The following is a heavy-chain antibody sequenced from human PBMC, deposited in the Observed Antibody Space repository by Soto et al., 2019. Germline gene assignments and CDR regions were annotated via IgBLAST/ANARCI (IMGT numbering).Heavy chain of an antibody. V-gene: IGHV3-49*03. CDR1: GFTFGDYA. D-gene: IGHD3-22*01. CDR3: IGSGDSNRYYYGMDV. J-gene: IGHJ6*02. Sequence: PGGSLRLSCTASGFTFGDYAMSWFRQAPGKGLEWVGFIRSKAYGGTTEYAASVKGRFTISRDDSKSIAYLQMNSLKTEDTAVYYCIGSGDSNRYYYGMDVWGQGTTVTVSS. CDR2: IRSKAYGGTT.